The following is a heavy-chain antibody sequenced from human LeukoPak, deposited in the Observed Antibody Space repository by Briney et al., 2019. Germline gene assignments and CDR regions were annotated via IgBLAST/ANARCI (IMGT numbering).Heavy chain of an antibody. CDR2: MNPNSGNT. J-gene: IGHJ4*02. D-gene: IGHD3-10*01. V-gene: IGHV1-8*01. CDR3: ATLPRGHLFDS. CDR1: GYTFTSYD. Sequence: ASVKVSCKASGYTFTSYDINWVRQATGQGLEWMGWMNPNSGNTGYAQKFQGRVTVTRNTSISTAYMELSSLRSDDTAVYFCATLPRGHLFDSWGQGTLVTVSS.